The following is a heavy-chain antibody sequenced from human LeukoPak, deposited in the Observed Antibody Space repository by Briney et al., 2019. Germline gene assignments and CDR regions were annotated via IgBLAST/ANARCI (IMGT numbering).Heavy chain of an antibody. CDR2: VYYRGNT. D-gene: IGHD1-26*01. CDR1: GGSISGSY. J-gene: IGHJ4*02. CDR3: ASRGR. Sequence: SETLSLTCIVSGGSISGSYWSWIRQPPGKGLEWIGYVYYRGNTNYNPSLKSRVTISVDMSKNQFSLKLTSVTAADTAVYYCASRGRWGQGTLVTVSS. V-gene: IGHV4-59*12.